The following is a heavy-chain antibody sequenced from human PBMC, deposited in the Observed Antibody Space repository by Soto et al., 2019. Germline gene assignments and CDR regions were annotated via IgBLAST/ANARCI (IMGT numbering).Heavy chain of an antibody. D-gene: IGHD3-22*01. Sequence: SETLSLTCAVSGGSISSSNWWSWVRQPPGKGLEWIGEVYHGGSTNYNPSLKSRVTISVDKSKNQFSLRLSSVTAADTAVYYCASRYYYDGSGFHSDAFDIWGQGTMVTVSS. V-gene: IGHV4-4*02. CDR3: ASRYYYDGSGFHSDAFDI. J-gene: IGHJ3*02. CDR1: GGSISSSNW. CDR2: VYHGGST.